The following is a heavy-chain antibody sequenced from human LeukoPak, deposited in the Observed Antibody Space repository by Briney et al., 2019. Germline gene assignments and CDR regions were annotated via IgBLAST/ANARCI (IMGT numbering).Heavy chain of an antibody. V-gene: IGHV4-39*07. CDR3: ARDRGGGGYYFDY. Sequence: SETLSLTCTVSGGSISSSSYYWGWIRQPPGKGLEWIGSIYYSGSTNYNPPLKSRVTISVDTSKNQFSLKLSSVTAADTAVYYCARDRGGGGYYFDYWGQGTLVTVSS. CDR1: GGSISSSSYY. J-gene: IGHJ4*02. D-gene: IGHD3-10*01. CDR2: IYYSGST.